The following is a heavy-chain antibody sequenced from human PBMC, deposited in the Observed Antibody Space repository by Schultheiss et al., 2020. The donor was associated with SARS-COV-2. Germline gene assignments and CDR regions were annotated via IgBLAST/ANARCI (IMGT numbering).Heavy chain of an antibody. J-gene: IGHJ3*02. CDR2: ISWDGGST. Sequence: GGSLRLSCAASGFTFDDYTMHWVRQAPGKGLEWVSLISWDGGSTYYADSVKGRFTISRDNSKNTLYLQMNSLRAEDTAVYYCARDLRGAFDIWGQGTMVTVSS. CDR1: GFTFDDYT. V-gene: IGHV3-43*01. CDR3: ARDLRGAFDI.